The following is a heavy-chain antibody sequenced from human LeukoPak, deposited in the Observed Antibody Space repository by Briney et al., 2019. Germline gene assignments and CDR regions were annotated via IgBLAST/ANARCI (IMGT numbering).Heavy chain of an antibody. CDR1: EYTFSTYA. CDR3: ARRDYYDFDY. D-gene: IGHD3-10*01. Sequence: GGSLRLSCAAPEYTFSTYAMSWGRQAPGKGLEWVSTIGGSGGSTYYADSVKGRFTTSRDNSRNTLYHKMISLRAEDTAVYFCARRDYYDFDYWGQGTLVTVSS. J-gene: IGHJ4*02. V-gene: IGHV3-23*01. CDR2: IGGSGGST.